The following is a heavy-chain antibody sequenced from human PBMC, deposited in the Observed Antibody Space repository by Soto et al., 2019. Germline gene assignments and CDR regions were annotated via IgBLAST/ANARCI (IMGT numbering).Heavy chain of an antibody. CDR1: GFTFSAYG. CDR2: VSSDGETK. Sequence: GGSLRLSCVASGFTFSAYGIHWVRQAPGKGLEWVGVVSSDGETKYYADAVKGRFTISRDNSKNTMYLQMASLRPEDTAVYYCAKEIEVAGDLDYWGHGTLVTVS. J-gene: IGHJ4*01. CDR3: AKEIEVAGDLDY. V-gene: IGHV3-30*18. D-gene: IGHD6-19*01.